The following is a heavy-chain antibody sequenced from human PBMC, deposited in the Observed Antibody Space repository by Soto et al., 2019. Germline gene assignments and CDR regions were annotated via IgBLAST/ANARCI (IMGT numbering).Heavy chain of an antibody. V-gene: IGHV4-31*03. CDR1: GGSISSGGYY. CDR3: ARDSRARGYSGYDSRPRDYYYYGMDV. CDR2: IYYSGST. D-gene: IGHD5-12*01. Sequence: PSETLSLTCTVSGGSISSGGYYWSWIRQHPGKGLEWIGYIYYSGSTYYNPSLKSRVTISVDTSKNQFSLKLSSVTAADTAVYYCARDSRARGYSGYDSRPRDYYYYGMDVWGKGTTVTVSS. J-gene: IGHJ6*04.